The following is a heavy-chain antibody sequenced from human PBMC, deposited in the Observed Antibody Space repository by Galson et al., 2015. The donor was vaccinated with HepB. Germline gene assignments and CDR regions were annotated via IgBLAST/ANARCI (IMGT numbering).Heavy chain of an antibody. V-gene: IGHV3-23*01. CDR3: AKDRVRDGRWSYDY. D-gene: IGHD5-24*01. CDR2: IFHDGGNT. Sequence: SLRLSCAASGFTFGNYAMSWFRQAPETGLEWVSAIFHDGGNTFYADSVKGRFTIYRDNAKNTLFLQMNGLRAEDTAIYYCAKDRVRDGRWSYDYWGQGTLVTVSS. CDR1: GFTFGNYA. J-gene: IGHJ4*02.